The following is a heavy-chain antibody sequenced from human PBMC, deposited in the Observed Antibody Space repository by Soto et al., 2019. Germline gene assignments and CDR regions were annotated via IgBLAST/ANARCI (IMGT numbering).Heavy chain of an antibody. CDR1: GFTFSSYA. D-gene: IGHD2-21*02. V-gene: IGHV3-23*01. Sequence: EVQLLESGGGVVQPGGSLRLSCAASGFTFSSYAMSWVRQAPGKGLEWVSAISGSGGSTYYADSVKGRFTISRDNSKNTLYLQMNSLRAEDTAVYYCAKTPSAYCGGDCYTNPFDYWGQGTLVTVSS. J-gene: IGHJ4*02. CDR2: ISGSGGST. CDR3: AKTPSAYCGGDCYTNPFDY.